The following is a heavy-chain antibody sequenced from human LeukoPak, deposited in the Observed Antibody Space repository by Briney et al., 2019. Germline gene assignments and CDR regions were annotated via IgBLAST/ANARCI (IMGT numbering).Heavy chain of an antibody. V-gene: IGHV3-21*01. CDR1: EFSVGSNY. CDR3: ARDLGGYSYGSHFDY. CDR2: ITTSSSYI. Sequence: GGSLRLSCAASEFSVGSNYMTWVRQAPGKGLEWVSSITTSSSYIYYADSVKGRFTISRDNARNSLYLHMNSLRAEDTAVYYCARDLGGYSYGSHFDYWGQGTLVTVSS. J-gene: IGHJ4*02. D-gene: IGHD5-18*01.